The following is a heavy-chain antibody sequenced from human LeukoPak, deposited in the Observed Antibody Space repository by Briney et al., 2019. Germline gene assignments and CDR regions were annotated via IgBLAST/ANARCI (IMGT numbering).Heavy chain of an antibody. D-gene: IGHD3-22*01. CDR2: INAGNGNT. CDR1: GYTFTTYA. J-gene: IGHJ4*02. V-gene: IGHV1-3*01. CDR3: ARGSYYDSSGYYNHFDY. Sequence: GASVTVSCTASGYTFTTYAMHWVRQAPGQRLEWMGWINAGNGNTKYSQKFQGRVTITRDTSASTAYMELNSLRSEDTAVYYCARGSYYDSSGYYNHFDYWGQGTLVTVSS.